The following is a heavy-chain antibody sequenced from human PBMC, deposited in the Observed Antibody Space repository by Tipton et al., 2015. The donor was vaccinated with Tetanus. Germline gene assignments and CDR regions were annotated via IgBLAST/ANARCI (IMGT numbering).Heavy chain of an antibody. CDR2: VDRSGTT. CDR3: ARGSDIVVVPGVTRADWFDP. CDR1: GGSTRDFY. J-gene: IGHJ5*02. Sequence: GLVKPSEYLSLSCTVSGGSTRDFYWSWIRQPAGKGLEWIGRVDRSGTTTYNPSLKGRVTMSLDTSKNQVSLKLTSVTAADTAMYYCARGSDIVVVPGVTRADWFDPWGQGTLVTVSS. D-gene: IGHD2-2*01. V-gene: IGHV4-4*07.